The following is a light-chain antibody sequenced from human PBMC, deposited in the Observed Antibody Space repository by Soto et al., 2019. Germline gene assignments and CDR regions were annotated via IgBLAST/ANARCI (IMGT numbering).Light chain of an antibody. V-gene: IGKV1-12*01. CDR2: AAS. CDR3: QQANSFPLT. Sequence: DIQMTQTRSSVSASVGDRVTITCRASQAISSWLAWYQQKPGKAPKLLISAASSLRSGVPSRFSGSGSGTDFTLTIISLQPEDFATYYCQQANSFPLTFGGGTKVEIK. J-gene: IGKJ4*01. CDR1: QAISSW.